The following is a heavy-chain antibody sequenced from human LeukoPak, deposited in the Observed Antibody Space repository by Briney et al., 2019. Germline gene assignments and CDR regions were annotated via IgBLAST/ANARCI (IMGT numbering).Heavy chain of an antibody. CDR3: ARDRCSSTSCYMYYMDV. V-gene: IGHV4-61*02. CDR2: IYTSGST. CDR1: GGSISSGSYY. D-gene: IGHD2-2*02. Sequence: PSQTLSLTCTVSGGSISSGSYYWSWIRQPAGKGLEWIGRIYTSGSTNYNPPLKSRVTISVDTSKNQFSLKLSSVTAADTAVYYCARDRCSSTSCYMYYMDVWGKGTTVTVSS. J-gene: IGHJ6*03.